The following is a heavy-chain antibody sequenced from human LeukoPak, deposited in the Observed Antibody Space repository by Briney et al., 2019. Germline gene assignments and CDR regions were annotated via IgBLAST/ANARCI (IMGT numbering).Heavy chain of an antibody. Sequence: PSETLSLTCAVSGGSISPYYWSWIRQPPGKGLEWIGYIYYSGNINYNPPLKSRVTISVDTSKNQFSLKLSSVTAADTAVYYCARNPLGNCSSASCLRYWYFDLWGRGTLVTVSS. D-gene: IGHD2-2*01. V-gene: IGHV4-59*01. CDR1: GGSISPYY. CDR2: IYYSGNI. CDR3: ARNPLGNCSSASCLRYWYFDL. J-gene: IGHJ2*01.